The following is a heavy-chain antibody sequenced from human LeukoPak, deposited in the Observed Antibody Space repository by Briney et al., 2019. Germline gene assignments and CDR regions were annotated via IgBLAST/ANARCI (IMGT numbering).Heavy chain of an antibody. J-gene: IGHJ6*02. V-gene: IGHV4-4*07. CDR1: GGSFSGYY. CDR3: ARERLRYSVGTGMDV. CDR2: IYTSGST. Sequence: SETLSLTCAVYGGSFSGYYWSWIRQPAGKGLEWIGRIYTSGSTNYNPSLKSRVTMSVDTSKNQFSLKLSSVTAADTAVYYCARERLRYSVGTGMDVWGQGTTVTVSS. D-gene: IGHD3-9*01.